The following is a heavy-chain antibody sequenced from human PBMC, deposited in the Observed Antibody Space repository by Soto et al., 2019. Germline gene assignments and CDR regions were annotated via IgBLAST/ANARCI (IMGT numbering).Heavy chain of an antibody. V-gene: IGHV1-8*01. Sequence: QVQLVQSGAEVKKPGASVKVSCKASGYTFSNYDINWVRQATGQELEWMGWMNPDSGNTGYAQKFQGRVTMTRNKSLRTADMELSSLTSEDTAVYYCARGRDDAWGQGTRVTVSS. CDR1: GYTFSNYD. J-gene: IGHJ3*01. CDR2: MNPDSGNT. D-gene: IGHD1-1*01. CDR3: ARGRDDA.